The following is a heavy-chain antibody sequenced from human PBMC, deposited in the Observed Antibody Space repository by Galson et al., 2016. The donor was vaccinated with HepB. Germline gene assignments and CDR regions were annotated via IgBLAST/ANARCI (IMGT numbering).Heavy chain of an antibody. J-gene: IGHJ6*02. V-gene: IGHV1-18*01. CDR1: GYTFRNYG. CDR2: ISAYNGNT. CDR3: ARDPRFLEWLFPEDYYGMDV. D-gene: IGHD3-3*01. Sequence: SVKVSCKASGYTFRNYGINWVRQAPGQGLEWMGWISAYNGNTNYAQNLQGRVTMTTDTSTSTAYMELRSLRSDDTAVYYCARDPRFLEWLFPEDYYGMDVWGQGTQVTVSS.